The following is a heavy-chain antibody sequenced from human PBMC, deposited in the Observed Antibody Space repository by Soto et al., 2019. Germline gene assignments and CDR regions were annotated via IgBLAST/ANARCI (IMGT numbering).Heavy chain of an antibody. CDR1: GGSISGSSYY. CDR2: IYYSGST. CDR3: GSPNIAFYNGFDP. V-gene: IGHV4-39*01. J-gene: IGHJ5*02. D-gene: IGHD3-3*02. Sequence: ETLSLTCTVSGGSISGSSYYWGWIRQPPGKGLEWIGSIYYSGSTYYNPSLKSRVTISVDTSKNQFSLKLSSVTAADTAVYYCGSPNIAFYNGFDPRAQGAVVTVSS.